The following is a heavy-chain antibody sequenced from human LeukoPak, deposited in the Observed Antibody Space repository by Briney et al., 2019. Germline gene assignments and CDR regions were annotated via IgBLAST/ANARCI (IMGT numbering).Heavy chain of an antibody. CDR1: GFTFSSYA. CDR2: ISGSGGST. D-gene: IGHD1-26*01. CDR3: AKVPGKMGATTYYFDY. J-gene: IGHJ4*02. Sequence: PGRSLRLSCAASGFTFSSYAIHWVRQAPGKGLEWVSAISGSGGSTYYADSVKGRFTISRDNSKNTLYLQMNSLRAEDTAVYYCAKVPGKMGATTYYFDYWGQGTLVTVSS. V-gene: IGHV3-23*01.